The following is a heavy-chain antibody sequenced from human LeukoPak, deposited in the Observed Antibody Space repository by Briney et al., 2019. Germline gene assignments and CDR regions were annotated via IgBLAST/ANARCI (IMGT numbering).Heavy chain of an antibody. CDR3: ARVSFSGWYGDY. Sequence: GASVKVSCKASGYTFTSYGFSWVRQAPGQGLEWVGWISAYNGNTNYAQKLQGRVTMTTDTSTSTAYMELRSLRSDDTAVYYCARVSFSGWYGDYWGQGTLVTVSS. D-gene: IGHD6-19*01. CDR1: GYTFTSYG. J-gene: IGHJ4*02. V-gene: IGHV1-18*01. CDR2: ISAYNGNT.